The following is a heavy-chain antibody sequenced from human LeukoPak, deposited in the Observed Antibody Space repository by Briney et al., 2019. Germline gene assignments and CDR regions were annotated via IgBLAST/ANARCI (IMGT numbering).Heavy chain of an antibody. CDR2: ITKNSDYM. Sequence: GGSLRLSCAASGFTFSSYSMYWVRQAPGKGLEWVSSITKNSDYMYNADSVKGRFTISRDNAKNSLFLQMNSLRAEDTAVYYCVREIAARPGYYFDLWGQGTLVTASS. J-gene: IGHJ4*02. CDR3: VREIAARPGYYFDL. CDR1: GFTFSSYS. D-gene: IGHD6-6*01. V-gene: IGHV3-21*01.